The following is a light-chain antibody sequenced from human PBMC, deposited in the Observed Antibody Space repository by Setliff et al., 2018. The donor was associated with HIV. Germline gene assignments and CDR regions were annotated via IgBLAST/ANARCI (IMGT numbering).Light chain of an antibody. CDR3: QSYDSSLSGYV. V-gene: IGLV1-40*01. Sequence: QSVLTQPPSVSGAPGQRVTISCTGSSSNIGAGYDVHWYQQLPGTVPRLLIYLNSNRPSGVPDRFSGSKSGTSASLAITGLRAEDEADYYCQSYDSSLSGYVFGTGTKVTVL. J-gene: IGLJ1*01. CDR1: SSNIGAGYD. CDR2: LNS.